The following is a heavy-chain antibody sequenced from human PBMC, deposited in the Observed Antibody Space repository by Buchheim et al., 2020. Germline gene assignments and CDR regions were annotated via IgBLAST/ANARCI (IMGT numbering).Heavy chain of an antibody. D-gene: IGHD6-13*01. CDR3: ARAGGTSWADY. J-gene: IGHJ4*02. V-gene: IGHV3-7*01. CDR2: IKQDGSEK. CDR1: GFTFSSYW. Sequence: EVQLGESGGGLVQPGGSLRVSCAASGFTFSSYWMSWVRQAPGKGLEWVANIKQDGSEKKYADSVKGRFTISRDNAKNSLYLQMNSLRVEDTAVYYCARAGGTSWADYWGQGTL.